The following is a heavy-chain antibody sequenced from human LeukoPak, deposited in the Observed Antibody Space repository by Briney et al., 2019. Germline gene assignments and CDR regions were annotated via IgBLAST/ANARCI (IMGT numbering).Heavy chain of an antibody. V-gene: IGHV3-30*04. CDR1: GFDFSSYV. CDR3: AKDLNSGWYGRDY. Sequence: PGGSLRLSCAASGFDFSSYVMHWVRQAPGKGLEWVAVISHDGSNRYYADSVKGRFTISRDNSKNTLYLQMNSLRAEDTAVYYCAKDLNSGWYGRDYWGQGTLVTVSS. D-gene: IGHD6-19*01. CDR2: ISHDGSNR. J-gene: IGHJ4*02.